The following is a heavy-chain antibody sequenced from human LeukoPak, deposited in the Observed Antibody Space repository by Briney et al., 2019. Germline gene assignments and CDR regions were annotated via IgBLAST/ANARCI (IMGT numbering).Heavy chain of an antibody. V-gene: IGHV1-2*02. CDR2: INPNSGGT. Sequence: ASVKVSCKASGYTFTVYYMHWVRQAPGQGLEWMGWINPNSGGTNYAQKFQGRVTITRDTSASTAYMELSSLRSEDTAVYYCARGTYYDILTGYLSFDYWGQGTLVTVSS. CDR3: ARGTYYDILTGYLSFDY. J-gene: IGHJ4*02. CDR1: GYTFTVYY. D-gene: IGHD3-9*01.